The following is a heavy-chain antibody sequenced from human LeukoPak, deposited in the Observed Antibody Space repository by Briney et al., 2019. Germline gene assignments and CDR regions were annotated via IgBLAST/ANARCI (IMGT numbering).Heavy chain of an antibody. D-gene: IGHD3-10*01. J-gene: IGHJ4*02. Sequence: PGGSLRLSCAASGYTFSSYEMKWVRQAPGKGLEWVSYISRNGDTIYYADSVKGRFTISRDNAKNSLYLQMNSLRDEDTAVYYCAREYGQHGEYFDFWGQGTLVTVSS. V-gene: IGHV3-48*03. CDR2: ISRNGDTI. CDR3: AREYGQHGEYFDF. CDR1: GYTFSSYE.